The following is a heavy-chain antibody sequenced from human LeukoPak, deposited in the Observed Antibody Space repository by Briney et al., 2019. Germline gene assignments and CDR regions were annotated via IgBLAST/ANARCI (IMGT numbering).Heavy chain of an antibody. CDR3: ARGGGTVTNFRDAFDI. D-gene: IGHD4-17*01. CDR2: INHSGST. V-gene: IGHV4-34*01. CDR1: GGSFSGYC. Sequence: SETLSLTCAVYGGSFSGYCWSWIRQPPGKGLEWIREINHSGSTNYNPSLKSRVTISVDTSKNQFSLKLSSVTAADTAVYYCARGGGTVTNFRDAFDIWGQGTMVTVSS. J-gene: IGHJ3*02.